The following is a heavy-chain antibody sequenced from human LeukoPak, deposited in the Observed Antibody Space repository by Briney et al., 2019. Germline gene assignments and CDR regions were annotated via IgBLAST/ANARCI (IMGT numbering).Heavy chain of an antibody. CDR2: IIPIFGTA. Sequence: SVTVSCKASGGTFTSYAISWVRQAPAPGLEWMGGIIPIFGTANYAQKFQGRVTITADKSTNTAYMELSSLRSDDTAVYYCARGRYSRPSDIWGQGTMVTVSS. CDR1: GGTFTSYA. CDR3: ARGRYSRPSDI. J-gene: IGHJ3*02. V-gene: IGHV1-69*06. D-gene: IGHD6-13*01.